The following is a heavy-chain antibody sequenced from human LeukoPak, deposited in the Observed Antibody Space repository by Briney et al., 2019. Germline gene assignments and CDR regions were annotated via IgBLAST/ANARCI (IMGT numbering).Heavy chain of an antibody. D-gene: IGHD3-10*01. CDR2: INPSGGST. V-gene: IGHV1-46*01. CDR1: GYTFTSYY. Sequence: ASVKVSCKASGYTFTSYYMHWVRQAPGQGLEWMGIINPSGGSTSYAQKFQGRVTMTRDMSTSTVYMELSSLRSEDTAVYYCARDGEPPTYYGSGSIDYWGQGTLVTVSS. J-gene: IGHJ4*02. CDR3: ARDGEPPTYYGSGSIDY.